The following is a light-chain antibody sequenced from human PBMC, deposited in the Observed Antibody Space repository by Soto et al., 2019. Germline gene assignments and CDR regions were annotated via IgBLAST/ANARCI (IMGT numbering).Light chain of an antibody. Sequence: ENVLTQSPATLSLSPGEGATLSCRASESVGSDLAWYQHKPGQPPRLLINDVSGRATGVPARFSGSGSGTDFTLTISSLEPEDVAVYYCQQRDSWPLTFGGGTKVEIK. CDR2: DVS. CDR3: QQRDSWPLT. V-gene: IGKV3-11*01. J-gene: IGKJ4*01. CDR1: ESVGSD.